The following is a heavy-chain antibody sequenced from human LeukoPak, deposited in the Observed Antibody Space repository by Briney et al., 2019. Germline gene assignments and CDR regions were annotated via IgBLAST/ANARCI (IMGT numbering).Heavy chain of an antibody. CDR1: GFTFSSYG. Sequence: GRSLRLSCAASGFTFSSYGMHWVRQAPGKGLEWVAVIWYDGSNKYYADSVKGRFTISRDNSKNTLYLQMNSLSAEDTAVYYCARDSSYDSSGYENWGQGTLVTVSS. V-gene: IGHV3-33*01. CDR3: ARDSSYDSSGYEN. D-gene: IGHD3-22*01. J-gene: IGHJ4*02. CDR2: IWYDGSNK.